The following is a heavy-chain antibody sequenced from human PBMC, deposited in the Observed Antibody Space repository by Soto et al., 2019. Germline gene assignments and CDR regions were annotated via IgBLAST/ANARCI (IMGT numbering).Heavy chain of an antibody. CDR1: GFTFSVSA. J-gene: IGHJ4*02. CDR3: TVVGATSAGFRY. Sequence: EVQLVESGGGLVQPGGSLKLSCAASGFTFSVSAIHWVRQAPGRGREWVGRIRSTAQNSATGYVASVRGRFTISRDDSKNTAYLQMNSLKTDDTAVYYCTVVGATSAGFRYWGQGSLVTVSS. D-gene: IGHD1-26*01. V-gene: IGHV3-73*02. CDR2: IRSTAQNSAT.